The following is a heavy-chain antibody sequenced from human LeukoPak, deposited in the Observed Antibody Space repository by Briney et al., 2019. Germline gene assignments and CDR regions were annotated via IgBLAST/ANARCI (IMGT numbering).Heavy chain of an antibody. CDR1: GVSISGTNW. CDR2: ISLAGQT. V-gene: IGHV4/OR15-8*02. D-gene: IGHD1-26*01. Sequence: SETLSLTCGVSGVSISGTNWWSWVRQPPGQGLEWFCVISLAGQTNYNPSLNGRVTMSRDKSRNQLSLHLTSVTAADTAIYFCSRESGPFCPFGYWGQGTLVIVSS. CDR3: SRESGPFCPFGY. J-gene: IGHJ4*02.